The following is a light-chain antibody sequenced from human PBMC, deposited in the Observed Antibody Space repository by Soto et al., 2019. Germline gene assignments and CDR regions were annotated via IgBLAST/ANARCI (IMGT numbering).Light chain of an antibody. V-gene: IGKV3D-11*01. Sequence: IVLTQSPGTLSLSPGERATLSCRASQALQRSFLAWYQHKPGQSPRLLIYDASTRATGIPARFSGSGSGTGFTLTISSLEPEDFAVYYCQQRSNSITFGQGTRLEIK. CDR3: QQRSNSIT. CDR1: QALQRSF. J-gene: IGKJ5*01. CDR2: DAS.